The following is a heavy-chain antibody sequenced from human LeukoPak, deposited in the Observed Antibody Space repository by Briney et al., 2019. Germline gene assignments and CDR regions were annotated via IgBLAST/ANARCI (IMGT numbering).Heavy chain of an antibody. J-gene: IGHJ4*02. CDR3: AKERWAVAGYHVDY. Sequence: GGSLRLSCAASGFTFSSYAMSWDRQAPGKGLEWVSAISGSGGSTYYADSVKGRFTISRDNSKNTLYLQMNSLRAEDTAVYYSAKERWAVAGYHVDYSGQGTLVTVSS. V-gene: IGHV3-23*01. CDR2: ISGSGGST. D-gene: IGHD6-19*01. CDR1: GFTFSSYA.